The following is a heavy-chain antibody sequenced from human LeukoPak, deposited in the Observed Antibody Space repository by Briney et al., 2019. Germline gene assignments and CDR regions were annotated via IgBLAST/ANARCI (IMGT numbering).Heavy chain of an antibody. V-gene: IGHV1-58*02. J-gene: IGHJ6*02. D-gene: IGHD5-18*01. CDR2: IVVSSGNT. Sequence: GASVKVSCKASGFTFTSSAMQWVRRARGQRLEWIGWIVVSSGNTNYAQKFQERVTITRDMSTSTAYMELSSLRSEDTAVYYCAADRGIQLWSKSQADYYYGMDVWGQGTTVTVSS. CDR3: AADRGIQLWSKSQADYYYGMDV. CDR1: GFTFTSSA.